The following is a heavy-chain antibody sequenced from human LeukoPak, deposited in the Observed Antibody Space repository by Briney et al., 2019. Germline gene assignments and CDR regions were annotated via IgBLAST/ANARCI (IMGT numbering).Heavy chain of an antibody. CDR2: MSDSGST. J-gene: IGHJ3*02. D-gene: IGHD3-3*01. Sequence: SETLSLTCTVSGDSILSYSWSWIRQPPGKGLELIGYMSDSGSTNYNPSLKSRVITSVDTSKNHFSLKLSSVTAADTAVYYCARKYDFWSGYYAFDIWGQGTMVTVSA. CDR3: ARKYDFWSGYYAFDI. CDR1: GDSILSYS. V-gene: IGHV4-59*01.